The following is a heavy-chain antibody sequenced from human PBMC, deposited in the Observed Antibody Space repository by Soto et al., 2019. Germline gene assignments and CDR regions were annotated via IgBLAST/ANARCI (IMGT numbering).Heavy chain of an antibody. CDR3: ARAPEGQFSSTRCYRGGYYYYYYMDV. CDR1: GFTFSIYG. D-gene: IGHD2-2*01. J-gene: IGHJ6*03. V-gene: IGHV3-33*01. Sequence: GWSLRLSCAASGFTFSIYGMHWVRQAPGKGLEWVAVIWYDGSNKYYADSVKGRFTISRDNSKNTLYLQMNSLRAEDTAVYYCARAPEGQFSSTRCYRGGYYYYYYMDVWGKGTTVTVSS. CDR2: IWYDGSNK.